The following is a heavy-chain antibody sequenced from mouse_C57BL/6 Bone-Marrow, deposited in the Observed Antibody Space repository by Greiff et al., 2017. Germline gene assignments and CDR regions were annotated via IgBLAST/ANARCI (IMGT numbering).Heavy chain of an antibody. CDR1: GFSLSTFGMG. CDR2: IWWDDDK. D-gene: IGHD2-3*01. V-gene: IGHV8-8*01. J-gene: IGHJ2*01. Sequence: QVTLKVSGPGILQPSQTLSLTCSFSGFSLSTFGMGVGWIRQPSGKGLEWLAHIWWDDDKYYNPALKSQLTISKDTSKNQVFLKIANVDTADTATDYCAREGIYDGYYEYFDYWGQGTTLTVSS. CDR3: AREGIYDGYYEYFDY.